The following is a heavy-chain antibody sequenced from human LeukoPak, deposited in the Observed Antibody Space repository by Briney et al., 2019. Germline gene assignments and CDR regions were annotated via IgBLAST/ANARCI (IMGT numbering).Heavy chain of an antibody. Sequence: GASVKVSCKASGYTFTSYDINWVRQATGQGLEWMGWMNPNSGNTGYAQKFQGRVTMTRNTSISTAYMELSSLRSEDTAVYYCAKYCSGGSCYQMMNWGQGTLVTVSS. J-gene: IGHJ4*02. CDR1: GYTFTSYD. V-gene: IGHV1-8*01. D-gene: IGHD2-15*01. CDR2: MNPNSGNT. CDR3: AKYCSGGSCYQMMN.